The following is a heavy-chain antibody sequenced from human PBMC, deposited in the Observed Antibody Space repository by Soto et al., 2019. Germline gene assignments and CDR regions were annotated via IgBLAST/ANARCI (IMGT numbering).Heavy chain of an antibody. Sequence: SETLSLSCAVYGGSLIGYYWSGIRQPPGKWLEWIGEINHSGSTNYNPSLKSRVTISVDTPKNQFSLKLSSVTAADTAVYYCARLTMIGSFDYWGQGTLVTVSS. CDR3: ARLTMIGSFDY. CDR1: GGSLIGYY. CDR2: INHSGST. D-gene: IGHD3-22*01. J-gene: IGHJ4*02. V-gene: IGHV4-34*01.